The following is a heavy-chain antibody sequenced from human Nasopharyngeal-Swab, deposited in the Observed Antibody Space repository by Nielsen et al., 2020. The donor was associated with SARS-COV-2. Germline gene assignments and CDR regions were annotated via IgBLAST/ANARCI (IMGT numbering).Heavy chain of an antibody. CDR2: INSSSSYI. V-gene: IGHV3-21*04. Sequence: GESLKISCAASGFTFSSYSMNWVRQAPGKGLEWVSSINSSSSYIYYADSVKGRFTISRDNAKNSLYLQMNSLRAEDTAVYYCAKGGGRYAYWGQGTLVTVSS. CDR3: AKGGGRYAY. CDR1: GFTFSSYS. D-gene: IGHD3-16*01. J-gene: IGHJ4*02.